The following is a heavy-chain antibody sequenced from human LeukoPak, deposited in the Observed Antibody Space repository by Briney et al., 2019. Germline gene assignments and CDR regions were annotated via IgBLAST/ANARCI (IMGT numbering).Heavy chain of an antibody. V-gene: IGHV4-59*01. Sequence: ASETLSLTCTVSGGCISSYYWSWIRQPPGKGLEWIGYIYYSGTTNYNPSLKSRLTISLDTSKNQFSLKLSSVTAADTAVYYCARAASQYVHDYWGQGTLVTVSS. CDR2: IYYSGTT. J-gene: IGHJ4*02. CDR1: GGCISSYY. CDR3: ARAASQYVHDY. D-gene: IGHD1-1*01.